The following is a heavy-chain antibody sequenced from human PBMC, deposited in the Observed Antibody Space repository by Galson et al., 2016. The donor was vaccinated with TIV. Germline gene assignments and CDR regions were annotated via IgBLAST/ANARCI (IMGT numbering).Heavy chain of an antibody. J-gene: IGHJ4*02. D-gene: IGHD3/OR15-3a*01. Sequence: SLRLSCAASGFTFSSYGMHWVRQAPGKGLEWVAGLWFDGSHKSHSDSVTGRFTISRDNPKSTLHLQMNSLEAEDTAVYYCVREFRDYYFDYWGQGTLVTVSS. V-gene: IGHV3-33*01. CDR1: GFTFSSYG. CDR2: LWFDGSHK. CDR3: VREFRDYYFDY.